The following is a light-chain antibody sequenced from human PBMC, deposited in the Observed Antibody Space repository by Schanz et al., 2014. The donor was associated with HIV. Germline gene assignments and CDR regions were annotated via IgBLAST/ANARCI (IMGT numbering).Light chain of an antibody. Sequence: NFMLTQPHSVSESPGKTVTISCTRSSGSIDSYFVQWYQQRPGSAPSIVIYKNNERHSGVPDRFSGSKSGTSASLVISGLQSEDEADYFCATWDISRNGPVFGGGTKLTVL. CDR1: SGSIDSYF. V-gene: IGLV6-57*04. CDR2: KNN. J-gene: IGLJ2*01. CDR3: ATWDISRNGPV.